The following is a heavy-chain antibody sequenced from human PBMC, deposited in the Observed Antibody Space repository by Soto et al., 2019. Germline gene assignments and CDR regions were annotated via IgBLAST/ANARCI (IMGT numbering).Heavy chain of an antibody. CDR1: GGSISSSNW. V-gene: IGHV4-4*02. Sequence: PSETLSLTCAVSGGSISSSNWWSWVRQPPGKGLEWIGEIYHSGSTNYNPSLKSRVTISVDKSKNQFSLKLSSVTAADTAVYYCARDPENNYDILTGYYYYYGMDVCGQGTTVTVSS. CDR3: ARDPENNYDILTGYYYYYGMDV. J-gene: IGHJ6*02. CDR2: IYHSGST. D-gene: IGHD3-9*01.